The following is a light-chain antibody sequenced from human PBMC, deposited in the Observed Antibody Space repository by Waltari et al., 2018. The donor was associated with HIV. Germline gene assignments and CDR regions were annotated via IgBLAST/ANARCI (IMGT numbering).Light chain of an antibody. CDR1: SSNIGKNF. CDR3: GTWDSSLSGVV. CDR2: DNN. J-gene: IGLJ3*02. Sequence: QSALTQPPSVSAAPGQKVTISCSGSSSNIGKNFVSWYKQLQGTAPKLLIYDNNKRTTGIPDRFSCSKSGTAATLGITGLQTGDEAEYYCGTWDSSLSGVVFGGGTKLTVL. V-gene: IGLV1-51*01.